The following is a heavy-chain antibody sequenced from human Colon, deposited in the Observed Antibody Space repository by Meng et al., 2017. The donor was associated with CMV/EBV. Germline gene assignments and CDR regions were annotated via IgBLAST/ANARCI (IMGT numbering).Heavy chain of an antibody. V-gene: IGHV3-49*04. CDR2: IRSKAYGGTT. Sequence: GESLKISCTASGFTFGDYAMSWVRQAPGKGLEWVGFIRSKAYGGTTEYAASVKGRFTISRDDSKNTLYLQMNSLRAEDTAVYYCAKDRLGGFVVVIPDWGQGTRVTVSS. J-gene: IGHJ4*02. CDR1: GFTFGDYA. CDR3: AKDRLGGFVVVIPD. D-gene: IGHD2-21*01.